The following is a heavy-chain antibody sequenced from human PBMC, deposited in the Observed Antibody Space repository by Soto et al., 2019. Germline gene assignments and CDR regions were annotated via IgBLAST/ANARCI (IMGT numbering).Heavy chain of an antibody. D-gene: IGHD2-15*01. CDR1: GFTFDDYA. V-gene: IGHV3-9*01. CDR3: AKGSGGTYHYYGMDV. CDR2: INWNSGNI. Sequence: EVQLVESGGGLVQPGRSLRLSCAASGFTFDDYAMHWVRQAPGKGLEWVSGINWNSGNIGYADSVKGRFTISRDTAKNSLYLQMNSLRAEDTASYYCAKGSGGTYHYYGMDVWGQGTTVTVSS. J-gene: IGHJ6*02.